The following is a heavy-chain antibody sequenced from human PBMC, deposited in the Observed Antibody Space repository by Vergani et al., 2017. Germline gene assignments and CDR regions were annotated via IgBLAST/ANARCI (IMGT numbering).Heavy chain of an antibody. CDR3: ARVPSYCSSTSCQYGGFDY. CDR1: GYTFTSYG. J-gene: IGHJ4*02. CDR2: ISAYNGNT. V-gene: IGHV1-18*01. Sequence: QVQLVQSGAEVKKPGASVKVSCNASGYTFTSYGISWVRQAPGQGLEWMGWISAYNGNTNYAQKLQGRVTMTTDTSTSTAYMELRSLRSDDTAVYYCARVPSYCSSTSCQYGGFDYWGQGTLVTVSS. D-gene: IGHD2-2*01.